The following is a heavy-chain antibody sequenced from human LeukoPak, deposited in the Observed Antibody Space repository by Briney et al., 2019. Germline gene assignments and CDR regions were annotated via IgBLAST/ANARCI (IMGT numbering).Heavy chain of an antibody. D-gene: IGHD6-6*01. V-gene: IGHV3-72*01. CDR1: GLTFSDHY. CDR3: ARLVDYYFDY. CDR2: IRNKANSYTT. J-gene: IGHJ4*02. Sequence: PGGSLRLSCAASGLTFSDHYMDWVRQAPGKGLEWVGRIRNKANSYTTEYAASVKGRFTISRGDSKNSLYLQMNSLKTEDTAVYYCARLVDYYFDYWGQGTLVTVSS.